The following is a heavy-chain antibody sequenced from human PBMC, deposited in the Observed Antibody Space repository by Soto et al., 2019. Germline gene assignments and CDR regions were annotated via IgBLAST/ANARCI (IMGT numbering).Heavy chain of an antibody. Sequence: ASVKVSCKACGYTFTSYGISWVRQAPGQGLEWMGWISAYNGNTNYAQKLQGRVTMTTDTSTSTAYMELRSLRSDDTAVYYCARDRPNYDILTGYPGPYYYYGMDVWGQGTTVTVSS. CDR2: ISAYNGNT. V-gene: IGHV1-18*01. J-gene: IGHJ6*02. D-gene: IGHD3-9*01. CDR1: GYTFTSYG. CDR3: ARDRPNYDILTGYPGPYYYYGMDV.